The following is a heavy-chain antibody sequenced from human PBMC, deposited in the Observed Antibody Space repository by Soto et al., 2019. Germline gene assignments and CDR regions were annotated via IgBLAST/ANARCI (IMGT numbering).Heavy chain of an antibody. D-gene: IGHD6-13*01. CDR1: GGTVTSGAYY. Sequence: QVQLQESGPGVVKPSETLSLTCTVSGGTVTSGAYYWSWIRQPPVKGLEWIGYIYSSGSTNYNTALPTPATVSVHTSKSQRSLKLTSVTAPATAIYVCATAPAAAGTYWLDPWGQGSPVTVSS. CDR3: ATAPAAAGTYWLDP. CDR2: IYSSGST. J-gene: IGHJ5*02. V-gene: IGHV4-61*08.